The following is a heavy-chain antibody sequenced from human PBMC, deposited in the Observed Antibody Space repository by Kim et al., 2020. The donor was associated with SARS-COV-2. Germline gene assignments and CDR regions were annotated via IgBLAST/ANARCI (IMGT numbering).Heavy chain of an antibody. Sequence: GGSLRLSCVASGFTFTSRAMSWVRQIPGKGLEWVASINNGGNPYYADSVKGQFTVSRDITKATLYYQMNSLRAEDTALYYCATDHPSSGWPAFDSWGQGTLLTVSS. CDR2: INNGGNP. D-gene: IGHD6-19*01. J-gene: IGHJ4*02. CDR1: GFTFTSRA. CDR3: ATDHPSSGWPAFDS. V-gene: IGHV3-23*01.